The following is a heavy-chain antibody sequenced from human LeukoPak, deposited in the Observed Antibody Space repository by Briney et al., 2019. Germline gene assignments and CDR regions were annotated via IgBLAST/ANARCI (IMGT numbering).Heavy chain of an antibody. CDR1: GGSISSSSYY. J-gene: IGHJ3*02. Sequence: SETLSLTCTVSGGSISSSSYYWGWIRQPPGKGLEWIGSIYYSGSTYYNPSLKSRVTISVDTSKNQFSLKLSSVTAADTAVYYCARDRWRCTNGVCYIRPNDAFDIWGQGTMVTVSS. V-gene: IGHV4-39*07. D-gene: IGHD2-8*01. CDR2: IYYSGST. CDR3: ARDRWRCTNGVCYIRPNDAFDI.